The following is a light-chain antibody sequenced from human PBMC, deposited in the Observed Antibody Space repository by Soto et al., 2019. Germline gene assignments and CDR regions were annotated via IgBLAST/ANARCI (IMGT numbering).Light chain of an antibody. Sequence: EIVLAQSPGTLSLFPGERATLSCRASQRVSNTYLAWYQQKPGQAPRLLIYGVSSRATGIPDRFSGSGSGTDFTLTISRLEPEDFAVYYCQQYSSSPVTFGGGTKVEIK. J-gene: IGKJ4*01. CDR2: GVS. V-gene: IGKV3-20*01. CDR3: QQYSSSPVT. CDR1: QRVSNTY.